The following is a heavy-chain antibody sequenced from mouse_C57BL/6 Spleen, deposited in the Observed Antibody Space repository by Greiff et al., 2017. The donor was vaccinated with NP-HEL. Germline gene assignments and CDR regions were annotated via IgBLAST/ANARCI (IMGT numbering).Heavy chain of an antibody. CDR2: IYPGSGST. Sequence: QVQLQQPGAELVKPGASVKMSCKASGYTFTSYWITWVKQRPGQGLEWIGDIYPGSGSTNYNEKFKSKATLTVDTSSSTAYMQLSSLTSEDSAVYYCSRSPSYYGTAWFAYWGQGTLVTVSA. V-gene: IGHV1-55*01. CDR3: SRSPSYYGTAWFAY. J-gene: IGHJ3*01. CDR1: GYTFTSYW. D-gene: IGHD1-1*01.